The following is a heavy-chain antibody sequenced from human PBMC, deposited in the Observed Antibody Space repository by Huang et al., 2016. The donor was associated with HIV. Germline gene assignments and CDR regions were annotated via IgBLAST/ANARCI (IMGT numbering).Heavy chain of an antibody. CDR2: TIPTLGTA. V-gene: IGHV1-69*01. Sequence: QVQLVQSGAEVKKPGSSVKVSCKASGGSFRNFAIGWVRQAPGQGLEWMGGTIPTLGTANYAQKFQGRVTIIADESTSTAYMELRSLRSEDTAVYYCATVDYYDTSGPQRGYFDNWGQGTLVTVSS. CDR3: ATVDYYDTSGPQRGYFDN. J-gene: IGHJ4*02. CDR1: GGSFRNFA. D-gene: IGHD3-22*01.